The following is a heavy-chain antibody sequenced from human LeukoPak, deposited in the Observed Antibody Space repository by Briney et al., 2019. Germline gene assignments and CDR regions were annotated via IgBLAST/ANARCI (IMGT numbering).Heavy chain of an antibody. CDR1: GFTFSNYW. CDR3: AREEDIVVVPAAIMDV. J-gene: IGHJ6*03. Sequence: GGCLRLSCAASGFTFSNYWMHWVRQTPGKGLVGVSSISSSSSYIYYADSVKGRFTISRDNAKNSLYLQMNSLRAEDTAVYYCAREEDIVVVPAAIMDVWGKGTTVTVSS. CDR2: ISSSSSYI. V-gene: IGHV3-21*01. D-gene: IGHD2-2*01.